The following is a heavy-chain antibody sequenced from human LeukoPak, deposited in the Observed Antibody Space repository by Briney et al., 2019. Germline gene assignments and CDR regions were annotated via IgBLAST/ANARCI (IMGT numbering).Heavy chain of an antibody. Sequence: WASVKVSCKASGYTFSNYGISWVRQAPGLGLEWMGWTSYNGNTNYAQKFQDRVTMTTDTSTTTAYMELRSLDSDDTAVYYCARHSGSGWQALGYWGQGTLVTVSS. CDR1: GYTFSNYG. V-gene: IGHV1-18*04. J-gene: IGHJ4*02. CDR3: ARHSGSGWQALGY. D-gene: IGHD6-19*01. CDR2: TSYNGNT.